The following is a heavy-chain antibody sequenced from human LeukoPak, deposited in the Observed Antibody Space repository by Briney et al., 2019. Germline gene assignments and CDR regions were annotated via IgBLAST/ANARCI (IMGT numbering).Heavy chain of an antibody. CDR3: ARDRGGSRPYYFDY. J-gene: IGHJ4*02. CDR1: GGSISSSSYY. Sequence: SETLSLTCTVSGGSISSSSYYWGWIRQPPGKGLEWIGSIYYSGSTNYNPSLKSRVTVLLDPSKNQFSLKLSSVTATDTAMYYCARDRGGSRPYYFDYWGLGILVTVSS. V-gene: IGHV4-39*07. D-gene: IGHD1-26*01. CDR2: IYYSGST.